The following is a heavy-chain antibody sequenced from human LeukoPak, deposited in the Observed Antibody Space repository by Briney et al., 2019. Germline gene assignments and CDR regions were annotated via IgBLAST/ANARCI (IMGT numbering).Heavy chain of an antibody. CDR2: LSSDGVDK. Sequence: GGSLRLSCAASGFTFSSYVMHWVRQTPGKGLEWVAILSSDGVDKRYADSVQGRFTVSRDNFKNTLYLQMNSLRTEDTAVYYCAKLLGRYYDSSGPIQHWGQGTLVTVSS. V-gene: IGHV3-30-3*01. J-gene: IGHJ1*01. D-gene: IGHD3-22*01. CDR1: GFTFSSYV. CDR3: AKLLGRYYDSSGPIQH.